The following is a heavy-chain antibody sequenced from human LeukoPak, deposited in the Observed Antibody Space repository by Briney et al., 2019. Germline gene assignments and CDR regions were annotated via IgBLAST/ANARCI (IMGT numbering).Heavy chain of an antibody. V-gene: IGHV3-74*01. D-gene: IGHD3-22*01. J-gene: IGHJ5*02. CDR3: AKEGYDSSGYYYP. Sequence: GGSLRLSCAASGFTFSSYWMHWVRQAPGKGLVWVSRIKSDGTTTSYADSVKGRFTISRDNSKNTLYLQMNSLRAEDTAVYYCAKEGYDSSGYYYPWGQGTLVTVSS. CDR1: GFTFSSYW. CDR2: IKSDGTTT.